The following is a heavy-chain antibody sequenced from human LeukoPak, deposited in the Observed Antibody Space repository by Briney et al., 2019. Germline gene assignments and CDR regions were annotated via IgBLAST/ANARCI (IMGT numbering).Heavy chain of an antibody. V-gene: IGHV1-18*01. CDR2: LSAYNGNT. Sequence: ASVKVSCKASGYTFTSYGISWVRQAPGQGLEWMGWLSAYNGNTNYAQKLQGRVTMTTDTSTSTAYMELRSLRSDDTAVYYCARANTYCSGGSCYRITDYWGQGTLVTVSS. CDR1: GYTFTSYG. CDR3: ARANTYCSGGSCYRITDY. D-gene: IGHD2-15*01. J-gene: IGHJ4*02.